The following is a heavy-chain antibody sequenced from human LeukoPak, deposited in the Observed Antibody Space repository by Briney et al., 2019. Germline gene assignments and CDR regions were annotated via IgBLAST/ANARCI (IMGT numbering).Heavy chain of an antibody. D-gene: IGHD5-18*01. Sequence: PGGSLRLSCAAWGFTLSTSAMSWVRQPPGKGLEWVSAISGAGGSTYYADSVKGRFTISRDNSKNTLYLQMTSLRGDDTAVYYCAKNVDTALGASDLWGPGTLVTVSS. CDR2: ISGAGGST. V-gene: IGHV3-23*01. CDR1: GFTLSTSA. J-gene: IGHJ3*01. CDR3: AKNVDTALGASDL.